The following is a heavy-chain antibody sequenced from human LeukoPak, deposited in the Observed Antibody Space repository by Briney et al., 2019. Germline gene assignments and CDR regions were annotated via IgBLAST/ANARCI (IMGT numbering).Heavy chain of an antibody. CDR2: ISHNGNT. Sequence: SETLSLTCAVYGGSFSGYYWSCIRQPPGKGLEWIGEISHNGNTNYNPSLESRVTISVDTSKNQFSLKLNSVTAADTALYYCARHKYPGGWGQYYFDSWGQGTLVTVSS. V-gene: IGHV4-34*01. CDR3: ARHKYPGGWGQYYFDS. J-gene: IGHJ4*02. D-gene: IGHD6-19*01. CDR1: GGSFSGYY.